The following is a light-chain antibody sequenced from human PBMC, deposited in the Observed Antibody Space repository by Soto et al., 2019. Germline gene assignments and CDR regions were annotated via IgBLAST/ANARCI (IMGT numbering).Light chain of an antibody. CDR2: AAS. CDR3: QQSDSTRLT. V-gene: IGKV1-39*01. J-gene: IGKJ4*01. CDR1: QNIKNY. Sequence: DIQMTQSPFSLSASVGDRVTISCRPSQNIKNYLNWYQQRPGKAPKLLIFAASTLKSGVPSRFSGSGSGTDFILTISSLQPEDFATYYCQQSDSTRLTFGWGTKVEI.